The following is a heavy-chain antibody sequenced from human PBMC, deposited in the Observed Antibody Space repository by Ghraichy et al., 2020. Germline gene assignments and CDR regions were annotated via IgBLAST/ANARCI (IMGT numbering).Heavy chain of an antibody. CDR2: INHSGST. D-gene: IGHD2-15*01. Sequence: SQTLSLTCAVYGGSFSGYYWSWIRQPPGKGLEWIGEINHSGSTNYNPSLKSRVTISVDTSKNQFSLKLSSVTAADTAVYYFARLCSGGSCYPTPRWLARSHFDYWGQGILITVSS. CDR1: GGSFSGYY. CDR3: ARLCSGGSCYPTPRWLARSHFDY. V-gene: IGHV4-34*01. J-gene: IGHJ4*02.